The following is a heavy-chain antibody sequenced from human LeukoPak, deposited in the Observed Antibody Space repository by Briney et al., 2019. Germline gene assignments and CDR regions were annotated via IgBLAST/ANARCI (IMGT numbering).Heavy chain of an antibody. D-gene: IGHD5-18*01. V-gene: IGHV3-21*01. CDR3: ARENQYSYGRLGYYMDV. J-gene: IGHJ6*03. CDR1: GFTFNNYS. Sequence: GGSLRLSCAASGFTFNNYSMNWVRQAPGKGLEWVSSISSSSSYIYYADSVKGRFTISRDNAKNSLYLQMNSLRAEDTAVYYCARENQYSYGRLGYYMDVWGKGTTVTISS. CDR2: ISSSSSYI.